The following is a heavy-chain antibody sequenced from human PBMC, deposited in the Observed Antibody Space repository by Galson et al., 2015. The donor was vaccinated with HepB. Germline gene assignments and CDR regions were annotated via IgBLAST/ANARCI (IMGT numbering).Heavy chain of an antibody. CDR2: IHAGNGNT. Sequence: QSGAEVKKPGASVKVSCKASGYTFTNYAMHWVRQAPGQRLEWMGWIHAGNGNTKYSQKFQGRVTITRDTSASTAYMELSSLRSEDTAVYYCARDRFGEDYWGQGTLVTVSS. J-gene: IGHJ4*02. CDR3: ARDRFGEDY. V-gene: IGHV1-3*01. CDR1: GYTFTNYA. D-gene: IGHD3-10*01.